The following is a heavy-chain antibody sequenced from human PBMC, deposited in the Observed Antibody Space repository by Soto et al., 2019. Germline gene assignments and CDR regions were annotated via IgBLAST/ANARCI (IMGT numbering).Heavy chain of an antibody. D-gene: IGHD4-17*01. CDR3: ARDQVGYGGLDN. J-gene: IGHJ4*02. V-gene: IGHV4-31*03. CDR1: GGSISNNGHY. CDR2: IHYRGGT. Sequence: PSETLSLTCTVSGGSISNNGHYWSWIRQRPGKGLEWIGYIHYRGGTSYNPSLKSRVTISVDTSNDQFSLRLQSVTAADTAVYYCARDQVGYGGLDNWGQGTLVTVSS.